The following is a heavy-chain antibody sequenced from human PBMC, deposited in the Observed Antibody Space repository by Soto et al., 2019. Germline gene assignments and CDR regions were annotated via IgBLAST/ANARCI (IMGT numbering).Heavy chain of an antibody. CDR3: AKGVQTVTTLPPFDL. D-gene: IGHD4-17*01. Sequence: QVQLVESGGGVVQPGTSLRLSCAASGFRFSNYGMHWVRQAPGKGLDWLAVISFDGGNEYYADSVKGRFTISRDNSKHTLFLQMNSLRAEDTALYYCAKGVQTVTTLPPFDLWGQGALVTVSS. J-gene: IGHJ4*02. CDR2: ISFDGGNE. CDR1: GFRFSNYG. V-gene: IGHV3-30*18.